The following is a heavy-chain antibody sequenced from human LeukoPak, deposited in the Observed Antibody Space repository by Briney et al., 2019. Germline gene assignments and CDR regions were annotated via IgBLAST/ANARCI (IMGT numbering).Heavy chain of an antibody. V-gene: IGHV7-4-1*02. J-gene: IGHJ5*02. CDR2: INTNTGKP. CDR1: GYTFTNYA. D-gene: IGHD3-10*01. CDR3: ARDEVWFGEGNWFDP. Sequence: ASVKVSCKASGYTFTNYAMNWVRQAPGQGLEWMGWINTNTGKPTYAQGFTGRFVFSLDTSASTTYLQISSLEAEDTAVYYCARDEVWFGEGNWFDPWGQGTLVIVSS.